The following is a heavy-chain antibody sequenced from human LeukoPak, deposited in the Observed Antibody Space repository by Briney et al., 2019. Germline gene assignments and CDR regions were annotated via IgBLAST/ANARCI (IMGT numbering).Heavy chain of an antibody. CDR3: TRGRRATHDY. J-gene: IGHJ4*02. Sequence: GGSLRLSCTASGFTFGDYSMNWVRQAPGKGLEWVGFIRSKAYGGTTEYAASVKGRFTISRDDSKSIAYLQMNSLKTEDTAVYYCTRGRRATHDYWGQGTLATVSS. V-gene: IGHV3-49*04. CDR2: IRSKAYGGTT. CDR1: GFTFGDYS. D-gene: IGHD1-26*01.